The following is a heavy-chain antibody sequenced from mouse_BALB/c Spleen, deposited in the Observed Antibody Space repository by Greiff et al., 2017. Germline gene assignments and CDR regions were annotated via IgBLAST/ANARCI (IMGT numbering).Heavy chain of an antibody. CDR3: ARGITTSWFAY. D-gene: IGHD2-4*01. J-gene: IGHJ3*01. CDR1: GYSITSDYA. V-gene: IGHV3-2*02. Sequence: EVKLMESGPGLVKPSQSLTLTCTVTGYSITSDYAWNWIRQFPGNKLEWMGYISYSGSTSYNPSLKSRISITRDTSKNQFFLQLNSVTTEDTATYYCARGITTSWFAYWGQGTLVTVSA. CDR2: ISYSGST.